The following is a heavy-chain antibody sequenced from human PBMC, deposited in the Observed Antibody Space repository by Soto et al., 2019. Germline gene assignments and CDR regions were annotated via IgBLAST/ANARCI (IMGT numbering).Heavy chain of an antibody. CDR1: GYTFTDYY. J-gene: IGHJ6*02. V-gene: IGHV1-2*02. Sequence: QAQVEQSGAEVKKPGASVKVSCKSSGYTFTDYYIHWVRQAPGQGLEWMGWINPKSGATNYAQKFRGRDSMTRATSSSKVYMEPTKLTSDDTAVYYCTRGGMPYSSWNYYFNGMAIWGQGTTATVAS. CDR2: INPKSGAT. CDR3: TRGGMPYSSWNYYFNGMAI. D-gene: IGHD6-19*01.